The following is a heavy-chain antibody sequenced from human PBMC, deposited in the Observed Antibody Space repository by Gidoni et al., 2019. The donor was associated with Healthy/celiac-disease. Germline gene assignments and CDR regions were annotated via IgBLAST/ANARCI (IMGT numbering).Heavy chain of an antibody. D-gene: IGHD1-1*01. V-gene: IGHV3-23*04. CDR1: GFTFSSYA. J-gene: IGHJ4*02. CDR3: AKEAQRYLAMERYFDY. Sequence: EVQLVESGGGLVQPGGSLRLPCAASGFTFSSYARSCVRQAPGQGLEWVSAISGSGGSTYYADSVKGRFTISRDNSKNTLYLQMNSLRAEDTAVYYCAKEAQRYLAMERYFDYWGKGTLVTVSS. CDR2: ISGSGGST.